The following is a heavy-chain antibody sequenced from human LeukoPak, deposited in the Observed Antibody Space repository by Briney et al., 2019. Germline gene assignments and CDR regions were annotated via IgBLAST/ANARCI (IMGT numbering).Heavy chain of an antibody. V-gene: IGHV3-48*04. D-gene: IGHD1-26*01. J-gene: IGHJ4*02. CDR1: GFTFSSYG. CDR3: AKRSGSYLSPLYYFDY. CDR2: ISSSGSTI. Sequence: LPGGSLRLSCAASGFTFSSYGMHWVRQAPGKGLEWVSYISSSGSTIYYADSVKGRFTISRDNAKNSLYLQMNSLRAEDTAVYYCAKRSGSYLSPLYYFDYWGQGTLVTVSS.